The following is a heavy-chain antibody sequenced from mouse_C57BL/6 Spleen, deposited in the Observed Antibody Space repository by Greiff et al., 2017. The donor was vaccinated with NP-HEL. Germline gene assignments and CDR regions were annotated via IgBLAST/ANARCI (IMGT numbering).Heavy chain of an antibody. CDR3: ARGLRYPYYFDY. CDR1: GYTFTSYW. V-gene: IGHV1-69*01. CDR2: IDPSDSYT. J-gene: IGHJ2*01. Sequence: QVQLQQPGAELVMPGASVKLSCKASGYTFTSYWMHWVKQRPGQGLEWIGEIDPSDSYTNYNQKFKGKSTLTVDKSSSTAYMQLSSLTSEDSAVYYCARGLRYPYYFDYWGQGTTLTVSS. D-gene: IGHD1-1*01.